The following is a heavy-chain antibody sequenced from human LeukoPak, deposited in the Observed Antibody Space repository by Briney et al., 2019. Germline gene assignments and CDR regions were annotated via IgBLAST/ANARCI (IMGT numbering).Heavy chain of an antibody. J-gene: IGHJ4*02. CDR2: INPNSGGT. CDR3: ARERVLLWFGDRRGEIDY. CDR1: GYTFTGYY. V-gene: IGHV1-2*02. D-gene: IGHD3-10*01. Sequence: GAPVKVSCKASGYTFTGYYMHWVRQAPGQGLEWMGWINPNSGGTNYAQKFQGRVTMTRDTSISTAYMELSRLRSDDTAVYYCARERVLLWFGDRRGEIDYWGQGTLVTVSS.